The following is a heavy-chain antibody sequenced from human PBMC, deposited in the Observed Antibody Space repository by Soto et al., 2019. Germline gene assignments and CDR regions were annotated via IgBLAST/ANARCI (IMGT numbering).Heavy chain of an antibody. V-gene: IGHV3-30-3*01. J-gene: IGHJ4*02. CDR3: ARGGYCSGGSCYGNLYFDY. Sequence: QVQLLESGGGVVQAGRSLRLSCAASGFTFSRYAMHWVRQAPGKGLEWVAAISYDGNFKDYADSVKGRFTISRDNSKNTLFLQMNSLRAEDTAVYHCARGGYCSGGSCYGNLYFDYWGQGTLVTVSS. D-gene: IGHD2-15*01. CDR1: GFTFSRYA. CDR2: ISYDGNFK.